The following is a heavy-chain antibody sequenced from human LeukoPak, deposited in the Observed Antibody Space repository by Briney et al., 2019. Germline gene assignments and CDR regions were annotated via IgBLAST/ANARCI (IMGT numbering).Heavy chain of an antibody. J-gene: IGHJ4*02. Sequence: GGSLRLSCAASRFTFSNAWMSWVRQAPGKGLEWVGRIKSKTDGGTTDYAAPVKGRFTISRDDSKNTLYLQVNSLKTEDTAVYYCTTVYRYCSGSSCLWESDYFDYWGQGTLVTVSS. CDR2: IKSKTDGGTT. CDR1: RFTFSNAW. D-gene: IGHD2-15*01. V-gene: IGHV3-15*01. CDR3: TTVYRYCSGSSCLWESDYFDY.